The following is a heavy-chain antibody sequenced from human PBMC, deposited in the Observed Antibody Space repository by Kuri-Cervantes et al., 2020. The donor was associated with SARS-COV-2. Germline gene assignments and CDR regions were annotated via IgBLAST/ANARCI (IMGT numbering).Heavy chain of an antibody. Sequence: ASVKVSCKASGYNFNTSGIHWVRQAPGQGLEWMGWISGYNGNTNHAQNFQGRVTMTTDTSTSTAYMELRSLRSDDAAVYYCVRDGTVSLFGYWGQGTLVTVSS. V-gene: IGHV1-18*04. J-gene: IGHJ4*02. CDR2: ISGYNGNT. CDR1: GYNFNTSG. D-gene: IGHD1-1*01. CDR3: VRDGTVSLFGY.